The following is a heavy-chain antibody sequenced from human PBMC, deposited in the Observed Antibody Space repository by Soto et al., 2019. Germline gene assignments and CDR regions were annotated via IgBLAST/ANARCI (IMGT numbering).Heavy chain of an antibody. Sequence: GGSLRLSCAASGFTFSSYAMSWVRQAPGKGLEWVSAISGSGGSTYYADSVKGRFTISRDNSKNTLYLQMNSLRAEDTAVYYWWVWFGDPPDSFYIWGQGTMVTVSS. D-gene: IGHD3-10*01. CDR1: GFTFSSYA. CDR2: ISGSGGST. J-gene: IGHJ3*02. V-gene: IGHV3-23*01. CDR3: WVWFGDPPDSFYI.